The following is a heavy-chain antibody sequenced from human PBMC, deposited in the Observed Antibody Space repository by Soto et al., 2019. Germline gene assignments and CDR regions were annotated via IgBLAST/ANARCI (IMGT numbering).Heavy chain of an antibody. J-gene: IGHJ4*02. V-gene: IGHV3-23*01. CDR2: ISGSGGST. D-gene: IGHD3-16*01. CDR1: GFTFSSYA. CDR3: ATTELGEWFPDY. Sequence: GGSLRLSCAASGFTFSSYAMSWVRQAPGKGLEWVPAISGSGGSTYYADSVKGRFTISRDNSKNTLYLQMNSLRAEDTAVYYCATTELGEWFPDYWGQGTLVTVSS.